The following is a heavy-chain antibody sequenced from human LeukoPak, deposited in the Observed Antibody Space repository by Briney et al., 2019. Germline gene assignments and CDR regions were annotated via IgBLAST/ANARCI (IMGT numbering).Heavy chain of an antibody. Sequence: SETLSLTCAVYGGSFSDYYWSWIRQPPGKGLERIGEINHSGSTNYNPSLKSRVTISVDTSKNQFSLKLSSVTAADTAVYYCASATVVTPPRAFDIWGQGTMVTVSS. CDR3: ASATVVTPPRAFDI. J-gene: IGHJ3*02. CDR1: GGSFSDYY. D-gene: IGHD4-23*01. V-gene: IGHV4-34*01. CDR2: INHSGST.